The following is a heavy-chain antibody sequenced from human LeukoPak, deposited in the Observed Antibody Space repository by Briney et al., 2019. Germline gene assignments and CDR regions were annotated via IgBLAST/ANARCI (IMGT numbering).Heavy chain of an antibody. J-gene: IGHJ3*02. CDR3: AREWPVPPRGAFDI. CDR2: IYYSGST. D-gene: IGHD2-2*01. V-gene: IGHV4-39*07. Sequence: SETLSLTCTVSGGSISSSSYYWGWIRQPPGKGLEWIGSIYYSGSTYYNPSLKSRVTISVDTSKNQFSLKLSSVTAADTAVYYCAREWPVPPRGAFDIWGQGTMVTVSS. CDR1: GGSISSSSYY.